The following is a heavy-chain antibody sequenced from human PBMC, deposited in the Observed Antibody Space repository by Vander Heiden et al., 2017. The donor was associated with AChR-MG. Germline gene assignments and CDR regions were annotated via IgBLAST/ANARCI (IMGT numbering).Heavy chain of an antibody. CDR3: ARIGSSGWYYYYGMDV. CDR2: IEQDGSEK. Sequence: EVQLVESGGGFVQPGGSLRLPCAAAGITFISYWMSWVRQAPGKGLEWVANIEQDGSEKYYVDSVKGRFTISRDNAKNSLYLQMNSLRAEDTAVYYCARIGSSGWYYYYGMDVWGQGTTVTVSS. J-gene: IGHJ6*02. D-gene: IGHD6-19*01. CDR1: GITFISYW. V-gene: IGHV3-7*01.